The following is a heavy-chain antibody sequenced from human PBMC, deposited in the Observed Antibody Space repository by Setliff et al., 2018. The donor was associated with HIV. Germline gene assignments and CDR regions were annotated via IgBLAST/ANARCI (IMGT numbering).Heavy chain of an antibody. Sequence: SETLSLTCAVSGGSTSSGGYSWSWIRQPPGKGLEWIGYIYHSGSTYYNPSLKSRVTISVDTSKNQFSLRLSSVTAADTAVYYCARDFNVRYDSDGYDYLDLWGRGTLVTVSS. D-gene: IGHD3-22*01. V-gene: IGHV4-30-2*01. CDR2: IYHSGST. J-gene: IGHJ2*01. CDR1: GGSTSSGGYS. CDR3: ARDFNVRYDSDGYDYLDL.